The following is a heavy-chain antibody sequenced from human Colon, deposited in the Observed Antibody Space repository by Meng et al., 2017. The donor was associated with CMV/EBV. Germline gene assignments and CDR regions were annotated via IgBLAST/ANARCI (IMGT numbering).Heavy chain of an antibody. V-gene: IGHV3-21*01. D-gene: IGHD2-2*01. J-gene: IGHJ3*02. CDR1: GFTFSDFW. CDR3: ARVTVVPAAYDAFDI. Sequence: GGSLRLSCAASGFTFSDFWMSWVRQLPGKGLEWVSSISSSSSYIYYADSVKGRFTISRDNAKNSLYLQMNSLRAEDTAVYYCARVTVVPAAYDAFDIWGQGTMVTVSS. CDR2: ISSSSSYI.